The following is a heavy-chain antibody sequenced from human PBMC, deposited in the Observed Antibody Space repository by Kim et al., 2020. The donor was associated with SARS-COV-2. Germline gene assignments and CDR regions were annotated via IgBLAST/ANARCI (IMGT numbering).Heavy chain of an antibody. V-gene: IGHV3-7*03. CDR1: GFTFSSYW. J-gene: IGHJ1*01. Sequence: GGSLRLSCAASGFTFSSYWMSWVRQAPGKGPEWVANIKQDGSEKYYVDSVKGRFTISRDNAKNSLYLQMNSLRAEDTAVYYCARAGVAPGRGEYFQHWGQGDLVTGSS. CDR3: ARAGVAPGRGEYFQH. D-gene: IGHD2-15*01. CDR2: IKQDGSEK.